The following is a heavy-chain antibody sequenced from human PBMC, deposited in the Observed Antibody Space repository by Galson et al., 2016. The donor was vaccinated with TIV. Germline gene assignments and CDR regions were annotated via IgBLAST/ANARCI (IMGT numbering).Heavy chain of an antibody. Sequence: PALVKPTQTLTLTCTFSGFSLSTTKVGVAWVRQPPGEALEWLALIYWDDDKRYRPSLRSRLAISKSTSKNQVVLIMTNVDPVDTATYYCTHLPNMFYYGMAVWGQGTTVTVSS. CDR1: GFSLSTTKVG. J-gene: IGHJ6*02. D-gene: IGHD3-10*02. CDR2: IYWDDDK. CDR3: THLPNMFYYGMAV. V-gene: IGHV2-5*02.